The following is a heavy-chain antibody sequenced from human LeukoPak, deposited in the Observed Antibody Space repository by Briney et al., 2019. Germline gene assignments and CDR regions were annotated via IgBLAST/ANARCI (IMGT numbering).Heavy chain of an antibody. CDR2: ISGSGGST. CDR1: GFTFSSYA. D-gene: IGHD3-3*01. Sequence: PGGSLRLSCAASGFTFSSYAMSWVRQAPGKGLEWVSAISGSGGSTYYADSVKGRFTISRDNSKNTLYLQMNSLRAEDTAVYYCAKHRSLFLEWPTTIDYWGQGTLVTVSS. V-gene: IGHV3-23*01. J-gene: IGHJ4*02. CDR3: AKHRSLFLEWPTTIDY.